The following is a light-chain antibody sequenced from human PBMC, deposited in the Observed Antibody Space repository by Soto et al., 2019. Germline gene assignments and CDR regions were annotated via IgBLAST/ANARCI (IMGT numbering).Light chain of an antibody. J-gene: IGKJ5*01. CDR2: DAS. Sequence: EVVMTQSPVTLSVSPGERATLSCRASQSVTNSYLAWYQQKPGQAPRLLIYDASNRANGIPARFSGRGSGTDFTLTISSLEPEDFAVYYCQQRSNWITFGQGTDWRL. V-gene: IGKV3D-20*02. CDR1: QSVTNSY. CDR3: QQRSNWIT.